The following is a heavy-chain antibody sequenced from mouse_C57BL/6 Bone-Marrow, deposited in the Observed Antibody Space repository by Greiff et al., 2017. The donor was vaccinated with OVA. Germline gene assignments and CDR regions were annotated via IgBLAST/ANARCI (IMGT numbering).Heavy chain of an antibody. CDR1: GFTFSDYY. D-gene: IGHD2-4*01. CDR2: ISNGGGST. J-gene: IGHJ4*01. V-gene: IGHV5-12*01. CDR3: ARPMITNYYAMDY. Sequence: EVKLVESGGGLVQPGGSLKLSCAASGFTFSDYYMYWVRQTPEKRLEWVAYISNGGGSTYYPDTVKGRFTISRDNAKNTLYLQMSRLKSEDTAMYYCARPMITNYYAMDYWGQGTSVTVSS.